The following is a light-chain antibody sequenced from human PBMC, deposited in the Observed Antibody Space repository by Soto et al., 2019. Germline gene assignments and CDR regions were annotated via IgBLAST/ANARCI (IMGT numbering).Light chain of an antibody. J-gene: IGLJ1*01. CDR1: SSDVGGYNY. CDR2: DVR. CDR3: TSYTRSSFLYV. V-gene: IGLV2-14*01. Sequence: QSALTQPASVSGSPGQSITISCTGTSSDVGGYNYVSWYQQHPGKAPKLMIYDVRNRASGASNRFSGSKSGNTASLTISGLQAEDVSDYYCTSYTRSSFLYVFCTGTKFTVL.